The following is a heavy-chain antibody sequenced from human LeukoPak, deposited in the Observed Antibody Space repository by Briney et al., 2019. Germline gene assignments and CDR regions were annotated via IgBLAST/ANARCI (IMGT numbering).Heavy chain of an antibody. D-gene: IGHD2-2*01. CDR2: IYSSGST. V-gene: IGHV4-31*03. CDR3: AREDEDIVVVD. J-gene: IGHJ4*02. Sequence: PSETLSLTCTVSGGSITSGGYYWSWIRQHPGKGLEWIGYIYSSGSTFYNPSLGSRVTISRDTSKNQFSLKLSSVTAADTAVYYCAREDEDIVVVDWGQGTLVTVSS. CDR1: GGSITSGGYY.